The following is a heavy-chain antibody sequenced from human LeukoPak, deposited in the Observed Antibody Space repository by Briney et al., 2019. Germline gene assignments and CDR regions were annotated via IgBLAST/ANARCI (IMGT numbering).Heavy chain of an antibody. CDR2: ISSSSYI. J-gene: IGHJ4*02. Sequence: GGSLRLSCAASGFTFSRYSMNWVRQAPGEGLEWVSSISSSSYIYYAHSVKGRFTISRDNAKNSLYLQMNSLRAEDTAVYYCARDSRVVWGQGTLVTVSS. D-gene: IGHD2-15*01. V-gene: IGHV3-21*01. CDR3: ARDSRVV. CDR1: GFTFSRYS.